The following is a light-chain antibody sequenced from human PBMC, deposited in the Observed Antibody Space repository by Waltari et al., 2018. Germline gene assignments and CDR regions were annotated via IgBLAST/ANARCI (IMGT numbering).Light chain of an antibody. CDR3: CSYAGSYTYV. CDR1: SSDVGGSNY. V-gene: IGLV2-11*01. J-gene: IGLJ1*01. CDR2: DVS. Sequence: QSALTQPRSVSGSPAQSVTISCTGTSSDVGGSNYVAWYQQHPGKAPKLMIYDVSKRPSGVPDRFSDSKSGNTASLTISGLQAEDEADYYCCSYAGSYTYVFGTGTKVTVL.